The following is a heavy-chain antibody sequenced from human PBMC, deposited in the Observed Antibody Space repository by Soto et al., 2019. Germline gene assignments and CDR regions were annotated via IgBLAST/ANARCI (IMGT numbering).Heavy chain of an antibody. Sequence: PGGSLRLSCAASGFTFSSYWMHWVCQAPGKGLVWVSRINSDGSSTSYADSVKGRFTISRDNAKNTLYLQMNSLRAEDTAVYYCARTVIAKRNYYYYYMDVWGKGTTVTVSS. J-gene: IGHJ6*03. D-gene: IGHD2-21*01. V-gene: IGHV3-74*01. CDR1: GFTFSSYW. CDR3: ARTVIAKRNYYYYYMDV. CDR2: INSDGSST.